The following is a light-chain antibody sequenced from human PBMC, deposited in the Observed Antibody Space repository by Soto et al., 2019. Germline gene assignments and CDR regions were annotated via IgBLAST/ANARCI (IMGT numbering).Light chain of an antibody. CDR1: QNINTY. Sequence: EIQMTQGPSSLSASVGDRVTITCRASQNINTYLNWYQQKPGKAPKLLIHAASSLHSGFPSTFSGSGSGTDFALTISSLQPEDFATYYCHQTAANPWTFAQGTKVDIK. CDR2: AAS. CDR3: HQTAANPWT. J-gene: IGKJ1*01. V-gene: IGKV1-39*01.